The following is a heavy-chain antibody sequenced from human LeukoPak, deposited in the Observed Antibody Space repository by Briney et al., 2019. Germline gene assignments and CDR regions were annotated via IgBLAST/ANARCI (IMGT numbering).Heavy chain of an antibody. CDR1: GDSVSSNSAA. J-gene: IGHJ4*02. V-gene: IGHV6-1*01. Sequence: SQTLSLTCAISGDSVSSNSAAWNWIRQSPSRGLEWLGRTYYRSKWYNDYAVSVKSRITINPDTSKNQFSLKLSSVTAADTAVYYCARHYMGSNYNHGLDYWGQGTLVPVSS. D-gene: IGHD3-10*01. CDR3: ARHYMGSNYNHGLDY. CDR2: TYYRSKWYN.